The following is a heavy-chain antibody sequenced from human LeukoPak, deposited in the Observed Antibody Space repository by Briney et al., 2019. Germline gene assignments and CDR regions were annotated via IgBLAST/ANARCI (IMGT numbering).Heavy chain of an antibody. Sequence: PSEPLSLTCAVYGGSFNGYYWSWLRQPPGKGLEWIGEINHSGSTNYNPSLKSRVTISVDTSKNPFSLKLNSVTAADTAVYYCARDCSSSSCYLDYWGQGTLVTVSS. D-gene: IGHD2-2*01. CDR3: ARDCSSSSCYLDY. J-gene: IGHJ4*02. V-gene: IGHV4-34*01. CDR2: INHSGST. CDR1: GGSFNGYY.